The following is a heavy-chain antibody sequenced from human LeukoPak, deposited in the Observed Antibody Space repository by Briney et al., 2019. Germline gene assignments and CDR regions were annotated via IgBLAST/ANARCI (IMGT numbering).Heavy chain of an antibody. D-gene: IGHD6-19*01. CDR2: IYYSGST. CDR1: GGSISSYY. J-gene: IGHJ4*02. CDR3: ARWGYSSGWYYFDY. V-gene: IGHV4-59*01. Sequence: SETLSLTCTVSGGSISSYYWSWIRQPPGKGLEWIGYIYYSGSTNYNPSLKSRVTISVDTSKNQFSLKLSPVTAADTAVYYCARWGYSSGWYYFDYWGQGTLVTVSS.